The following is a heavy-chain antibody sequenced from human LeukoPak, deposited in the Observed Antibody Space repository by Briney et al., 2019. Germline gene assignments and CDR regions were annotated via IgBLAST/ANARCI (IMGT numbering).Heavy chain of an antibody. CDR1: GFTFSSYE. V-gene: IGHV3-48*03. D-gene: IGHD3-10*01. CDR3: ARALDYRLDYRGAFDI. J-gene: IGHJ3*02. Sequence: PGGSLRLSCAASGFTFSSYEMNWVRQAPGKGLEWVSYISSSGSTIYYADSVKGRFTISRDNAKNSLYLQMSSLRAEDTALYHCARALDYRLDYRGAFDIWGQGTMVTVSS. CDR2: ISSSGSTI.